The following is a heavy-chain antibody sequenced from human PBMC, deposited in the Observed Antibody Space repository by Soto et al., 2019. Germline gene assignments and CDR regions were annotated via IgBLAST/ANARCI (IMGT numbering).Heavy chain of an antibody. Sequence: SETLSLTCTVSGGSISSYYWSWIRQPPGKGLEWIGYIYYSGSTNYNPSLKSRVTISVDTSKNQFSLKLSSVTAADTAVYYCARSPSEDTAMVTWGQGTLVTVS. D-gene: IGHD5-18*01. J-gene: IGHJ4*02. V-gene: IGHV4-59*01. CDR2: IYYSGST. CDR1: GGSISSYY. CDR3: ARSPSEDTAMVT.